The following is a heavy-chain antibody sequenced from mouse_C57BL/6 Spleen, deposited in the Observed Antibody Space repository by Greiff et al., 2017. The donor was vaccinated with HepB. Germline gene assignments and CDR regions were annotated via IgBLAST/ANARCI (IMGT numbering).Heavy chain of an antibody. CDR2: ISSGGSYT. J-gene: IGHJ4*01. V-gene: IGHV5-6*02. CDR3: ARRPPYAMDY. Sequence: EVKVVESGGDLVKPGGSLKLSCAASGFTFSSYGMSWVRQTPDKRLEWVATISSGGSYTYYPDTVKGRFTISRDNAKNTLYLQMSSLKSEDTAMYYCARRPPYAMDYWGQGTSVTVSS. CDR1: GFTFSSYG.